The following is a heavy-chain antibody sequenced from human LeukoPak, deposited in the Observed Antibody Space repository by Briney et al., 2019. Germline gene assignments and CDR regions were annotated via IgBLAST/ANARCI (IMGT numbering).Heavy chain of an antibody. D-gene: IGHD6-19*01. Sequence: GGSLRLSCAASGFTFDDYGMSWVRQAPGKGLEWVSGINWNGGSTGYADSVKGRFTISRDNAKNSLYLQMNSLRAQDTALYYCARDSIAVAGNDYWGQGTLVTVSS. J-gene: IGHJ4*02. V-gene: IGHV3-20*04. CDR3: ARDSIAVAGNDY. CDR1: GFTFDDYG. CDR2: INWNGGST.